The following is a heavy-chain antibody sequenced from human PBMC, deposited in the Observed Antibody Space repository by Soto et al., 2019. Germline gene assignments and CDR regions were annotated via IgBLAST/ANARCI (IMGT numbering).Heavy chain of an antibody. D-gene: IGHD2-21*01. Sequence: EVRLVESGGDSVQPGGSLKLSCAASGVSLGDSAVHWVRLASGKGLEWIGRIRSKGHNYATTYAASVKGSFTMSRDDSKNPAFLQMNRLQTEDTAVYFCTRHAVGEVEHSYYYYSIDVWGKGTAVTVSS. CDR3: TRHAVGEVEHSYYYYSIDV. J-gene: IGHJ6*03. CDR2: IRSKGHNYAT. V-gene: IGHV3-73*01. CDR1: GVSLGDSA.